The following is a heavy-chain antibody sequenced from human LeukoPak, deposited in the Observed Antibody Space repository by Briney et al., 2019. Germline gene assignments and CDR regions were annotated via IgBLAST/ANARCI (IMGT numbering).Heavy chain of an antibody. Sequence: SETLSLTCTVSGGSISSYYWGWIRQPPGKGLEWIGSIYYSGSTYYNPSLKSRVTISLDTSKNQFSLKLSSVTAADTAVYYCARAGYSTTLDAFDIWGQGTMVTVSS. D-gene: IGHD6-13*01. CDR1: GGSISSYY. J-gene: IGHJ3*02. CDR2: IYYSGST. V-gene: IGHV4-39*07. CDR3: ARAGYSTTLDAFDI.